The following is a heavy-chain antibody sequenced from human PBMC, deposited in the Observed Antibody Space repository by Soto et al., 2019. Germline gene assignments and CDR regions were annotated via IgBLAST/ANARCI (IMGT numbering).Heavy chain of an antibody. CDR2: ISYDGSNK. V-gene: IGHV3-30-3*01. CDR3: AGLALIPFDY. CDR1: GFTFSSYA. J-gene: IGHJ4*02. D-gene: IGHD2-21*01. Sequence: GGSLRLSCAASGFTFSSYAMHWVRQAPGKGLEWVAVISYDGSNKYYADSVKGRFTISRDNSKNTLYLQMNSLRAEDTAVYYCAGLALIPFDYWGQGTLVTVS.